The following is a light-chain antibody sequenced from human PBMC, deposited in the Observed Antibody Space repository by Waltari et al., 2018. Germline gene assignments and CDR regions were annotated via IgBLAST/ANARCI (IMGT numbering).Light chain of an antibody. J-gene: IGKJ1*01. CDR1: QSINSY. CDR3: QQYYITPPT. V-gene: IGKV1-39*01. Sequence: DIQMTQSPSSLSASVGDRVTITCRASQSINSYLNWYQQKPGKAPKLLIYTASNLQSGVPSRFSGSGSGTDFTLTISSLQPEDVAVYYCQQYYITPPTFGQGTKVEIK. CDR2: TAS.